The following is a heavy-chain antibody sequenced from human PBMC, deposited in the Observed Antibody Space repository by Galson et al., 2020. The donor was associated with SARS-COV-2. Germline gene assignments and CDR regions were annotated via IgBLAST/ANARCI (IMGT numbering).Heavy chain of an antibody. CDR3: ARGRRSGSYYFAFDI. CDR2: IIPIFGTA. Sequence: SVKVSCKASGGTFSSYAISWVRQAPGQGLEWMGGIIPIFGTANYAQKFQGRVTITADESTSTAYMELSSLRSEDTAVYYCARGRRSGSYYFAFDIWGQGTMVTVSS. D-gene: IGHD1-26*01. CDR1: GGTFSSYA. J-gene: IGHJ3*02. V-gene: IGHV1-69*13.